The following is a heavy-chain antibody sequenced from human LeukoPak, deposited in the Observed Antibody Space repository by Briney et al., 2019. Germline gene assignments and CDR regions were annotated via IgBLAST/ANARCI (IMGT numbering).Heavy chain of an antibody. V-gene: IGHV1-2*02. CDR3: ARDKGYCSGGSCPTLFDP. J-gene: IGHJ5*02. Sequence: AASVKVSCKASGYTFTVYYTHWVRQAPGQGLEWMGWINPNSGGTNYAQKFRGRVTMTRDTSISTAYMELSRLRSDDTAVYYCARDKGYCSGGSCPTLFDPWGQGTLVSVSS. CDR2: INPNSGGT. CDR1: GYTFTVYY. D-gene: IGHD2-15*01.